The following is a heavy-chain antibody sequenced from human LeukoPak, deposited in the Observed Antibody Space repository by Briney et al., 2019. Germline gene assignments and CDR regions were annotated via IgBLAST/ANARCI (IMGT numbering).Heavy chain of an antibody. CDR1: GGSISSHY. J-gene: IGHJ4*02. CDR3: ASSSSRGFGGLD. V-gene: IGHV4-59*11. CDR2: IYYSGST. D-gene: IGHD6-6*01. Sequence: SETLSLTCTVSGGSISSHYWSWIRQPPGKGLEWIGYIYYSGSTNYNPSLKSRVTIPVDTSKSQFSLKLSSVTAADTAVYYCASSSSRGFGGLDWGQGTLVTVSS.